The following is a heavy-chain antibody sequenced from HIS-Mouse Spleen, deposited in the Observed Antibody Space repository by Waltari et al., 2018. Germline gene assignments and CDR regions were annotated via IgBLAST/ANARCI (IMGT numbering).Heavy chain of an antibody. J-gene: IGHJ4*02. Sequence: QVQLVQSGAEVKKPGASVKVSCKASGYTCPRSDITWVRQATGQGLEWMGWMNPNSGNTGYAQKFQGRVTMTRNTSISTAYMELSSLRSEDTAVYYCARGHDYSNYFDYWGQGTLVTVSS. CDR1: GYTCPRSD. V-gene: IGHV1-8*01. D-gene: IGHD4-4*01. CDR2: MNPNSGNT. CDR3: ARGHDYSNYFDY.